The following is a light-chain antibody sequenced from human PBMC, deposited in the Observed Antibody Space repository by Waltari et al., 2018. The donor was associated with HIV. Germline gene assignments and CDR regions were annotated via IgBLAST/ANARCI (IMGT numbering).Light chain of an antibody. CDR2: EVS. V-gene: IGLV2-23*02. CDR1: SSAVGSYKP. Sequence: QSALTQPASVSGSPGTSITISCTGTSSAVGSYKPVSWYQQHPGKAPKLMIYEVSKRPSGVSNRFSGSKSGNTASLTISGLQAENEADYYCCSYAGSSTLVFGGGTKLTVL. J-gene: IGLJ2*01. CDR3: CSYAGSSTLV.